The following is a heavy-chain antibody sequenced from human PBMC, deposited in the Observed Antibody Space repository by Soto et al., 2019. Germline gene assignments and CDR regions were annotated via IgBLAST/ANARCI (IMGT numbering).Heavy chain of an antibody. D-gene: IGHD2-15*01. CDR3: ARVAMYCSGGSCYPGAFDY. V-gene: IGHV1-18*01. Sequence: QVQLVQSGAEVKKPGASVKVSCKASGYTFTSYGISWVRQAPGQGLEWMGWISAYNGNTNYAQKLQGRVTMTTVTSTSTAYMELRSLRSDDTVVYYCARVAMYCSGGSCYPGAFDYWVQGTLVTVSS. CDR1: GYTFTSYG. CDR2: ISAYNGNT. J-gene: IGHJ4*02.